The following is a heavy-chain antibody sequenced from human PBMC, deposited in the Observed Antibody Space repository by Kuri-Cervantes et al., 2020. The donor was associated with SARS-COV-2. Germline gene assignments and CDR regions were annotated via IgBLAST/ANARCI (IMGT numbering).Heavy chain of an antibody. V-gene: IGHV3-30-3*01. CDR1: GFTFSSYA. CDR2: ISYDGSNK. CDR3: ARTFGEDIVVVPAATFDY. J-gene: IGHJ4*02. D-gene: IGHD2-2*01. Sequence: GESLKISCAASGFTFSSYAMHWVRQAPGKGLEWVAVISYDGSNKYYADSVKGRFTISRDNSKNTLYLQMNSLRAEDTAVYYCARTFGEDIVVVPAATFDYWGQGTLVTVSS.